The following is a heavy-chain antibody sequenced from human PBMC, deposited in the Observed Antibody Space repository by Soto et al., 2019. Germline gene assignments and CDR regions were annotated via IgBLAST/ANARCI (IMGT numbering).Heavy chain of an antibody. V-gene: IGHV1-69*12. D-gene: IGHD3-10*01. CDR3: ARDVIMVRGVIKPNWFDP. CDR1: GGTFSSYA. Sequence: QVQLVQSGAEVKKPGSSVKVSCKASGGTFSSYAISWVRQAPGQGLEWMGGIIPIFGTANYAQKFQGRVTITADESMSTGYMELSSVRSEDTAVYYCARDVIMVRGVIKPNWFDPWGQGTLVTVSS. CDR2: IIPIFGTA. J-gene: IGHJ5*02.